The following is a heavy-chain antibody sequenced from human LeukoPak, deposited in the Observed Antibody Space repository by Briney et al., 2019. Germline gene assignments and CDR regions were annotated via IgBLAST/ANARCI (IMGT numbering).Heavy chain of an antibody. D-gene: IGHD3-16*01. J-gene: IGHJ3*02. Sequence: ASVRVSCKASGYTFTSYYMHWVLQAPGQGLEWMGIINPSGGSTSYAQKFQGRVTMTRDTSTSTVYMELSSLRSEDTAVYYCATVPRGRFAFDIWGQGTMVTVSS. CDR2: INPSGGST. V-gene: IGHV1-46*01. CDR1: GYTFTSYY. CDR3: ATVPRGRFAFDI.